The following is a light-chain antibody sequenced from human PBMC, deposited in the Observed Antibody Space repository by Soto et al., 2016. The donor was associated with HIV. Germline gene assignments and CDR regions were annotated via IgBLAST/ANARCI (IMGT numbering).Light chain of an antibody. J-gene: IGLJ3*02. CDR1: VLAKNF. Sequence: SHELTQPSSVSVSPGQTVKITCSGDVLAKNFARWFQQKPGQAPILVIYKDTYRPSGIPERFSGSNSGTTVTLIITGAHVDDEADYYCYSAADNNLGVFGGGTQLIVL. CDR2: KDT. V-gene: IGLV3-27*01. CDR3: YSAADNNLGV.